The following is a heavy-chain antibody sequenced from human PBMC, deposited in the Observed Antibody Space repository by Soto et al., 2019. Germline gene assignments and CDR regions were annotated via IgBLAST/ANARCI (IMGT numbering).Heavy chain of an antibody. CDR3: TTDSYSTMIVVRFDY. D-gene: IGHD3-22*01. CDR1: GFTFSSYA. V-gene: IGHV3-23*01. J-gene: IGHJ4*01. CDR2: ISGSGGST. Sequence: PGGSLRLSCAASGFTFSSYAMSWVRQAPGKGLEWVSAISGSGGSTYYADSVKGRFTISRDNSKNTLYLQMNSLRAEDTAVYYCTTDSYSTMIVVRFDYWGYGTLVTVSS.